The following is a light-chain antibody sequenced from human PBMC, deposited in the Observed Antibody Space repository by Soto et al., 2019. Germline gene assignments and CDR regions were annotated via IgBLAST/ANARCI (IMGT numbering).Light chain of an antibody. V-gene: IGLV7-43*01. Sequence: QTVVTQEPSLTVSPGGTVTLTCASSTGAVTSGYYPNWFQQKPGQAPRALIYSTSNKDSWTPARFSGSLLGGKAALTLSGVQPEDEAEYYCLFYYGGAPVVFGGGTQLTVL. CDR3: LFYYGGAPVV. CDR2: STS. J-gene: IGLJ2*01. CDR1: TGAVTSGYY.